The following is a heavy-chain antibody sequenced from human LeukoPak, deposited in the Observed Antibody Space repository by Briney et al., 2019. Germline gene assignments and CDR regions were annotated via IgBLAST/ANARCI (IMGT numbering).Heavy chain of an antibody. CDR1: GFTFSSYA. CDR3: ARDRIIYGDYGDAFDI. J-gene: IGHJ3*02. D-gene: IGHD4-17*01. CDR2: ISGSGGST. Sequence: PGGSLTLSCAASGFTFSSYAMSWVRQAPGKGLEWVSAISGSGGSTYYADSVKGRFTISRDNAKNSLYLQMDSLRAEDTAVYYCARDRIIYGDYGDAFDIWGQGTMVTVSS. V-gene: IGHV3-23*01.